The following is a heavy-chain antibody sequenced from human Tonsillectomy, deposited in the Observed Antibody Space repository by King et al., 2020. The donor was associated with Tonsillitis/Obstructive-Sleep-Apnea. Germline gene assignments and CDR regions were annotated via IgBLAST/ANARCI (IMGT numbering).Heavy chain of an antibody. CDR2: SSAYNGNT. Sequence: QLVQSGAEVKKPGASVKVSCKASGYTFTSYAFSWVRQAPGQGLEWMGWSSAYNGNTNYAQNLQGRVTMTTDTSTTTAYIELRSLRSDDTAVYYCARGDGFDYGDWLDPWGQGTLVTVPS. D-gene: IGHD4-17*01. J-gene: IGHJ5*02. CDR1: GYTFTSYA. V-gene: IGHV1-18*01. CDR3: ARGDGFDYGDWLDP.